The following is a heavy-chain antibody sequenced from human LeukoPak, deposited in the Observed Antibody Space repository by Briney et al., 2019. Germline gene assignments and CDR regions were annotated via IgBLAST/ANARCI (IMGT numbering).Heavy chain of an antibody. V-gene: IGHV1-8*01. J-gene: IGHJ4*02. D-gene: IGHD5-12*01. Sequence: ASVKVSCKASGYTFTSYDINWVRQATGQGLEWMGWMNPNSGNTGYAQKFQGRVTMTRNTSISTAYMDLSSLRSEDTAVYYCARKQRGYSGYDYWGQGTLVTVSS. CDR2: MNPNSGNT. CDR3: ARKQRGYSGYDY. CDR1: GYTFTSYD.